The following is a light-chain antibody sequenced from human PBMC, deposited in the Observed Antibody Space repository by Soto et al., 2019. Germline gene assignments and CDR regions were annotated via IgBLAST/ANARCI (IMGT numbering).Light chain of an antibody. CDR2: DVT. J-gene: IGLJ1*01. CDR1: SSDVGGSNY. V-gene: IGLV2-14*01. Sequence: QAVVTQPASVSGSLGQSITISCTGTSSDVGGSNYVSWYQQFPGKAPKLMISDVTNRPSGVSNRFSGSKSGNTASLTISGLQAEDEADYYCSSYTSSNSNVFGTGTKLTVL. CDR3: SSYTSSNSNV.